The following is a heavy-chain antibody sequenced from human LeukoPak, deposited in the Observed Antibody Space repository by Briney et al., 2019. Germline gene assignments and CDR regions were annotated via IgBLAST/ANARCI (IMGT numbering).Heavy chain of an antibody. D-gene: IGHD5-18*01. Sequence: GGSLRLSCAASGFTFGNYWMAWVRQAPGKGLEWVANIKEDGTDKNYVESLKGRFTISRDNAKNSLYLQMNNLRAEDTAIYYCARDAAYGYDRFDYWGQGTQVTVSS. V-gene: IGHV3-7*01. CDR1: GFTFGNYW. J-gene: IGHJ4*02. CDR3: ARDAAYGYDRFDY. CDR2: IKEDGTDK.